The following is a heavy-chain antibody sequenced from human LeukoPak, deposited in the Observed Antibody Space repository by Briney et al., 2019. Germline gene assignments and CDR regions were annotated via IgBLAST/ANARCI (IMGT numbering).Heavy chain of an antibody. CDR2: ISYDGSNK. Sequence: PGRSLRLSCAASGFTFSSYGMHWVRQAPGKGLEWVAVISYDGSNKYYADSVKGRFTISRDNSKNTLYLQINSLRAEDTAVYYCAKERGGLPRYGMDVWGQGTTVTVSS. J-gene: IGHJ6*02. CDR3: AKERGGLPRYGMDV. CDR1: GFTFSSYG. D-gene: IGHD4-23*01. V-gene: IGHV3-30*18.